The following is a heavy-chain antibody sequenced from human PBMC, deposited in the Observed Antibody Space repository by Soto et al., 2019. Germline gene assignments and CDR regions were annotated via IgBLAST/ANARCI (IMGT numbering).Heavy chain of an antibody. Sequence: SETLSLTCTVSGGSISSYYWSWIRQPPGKGLEWIGYIYYSGSTNYNPSLKSRVTISVDTSKNQFSLKLSSVTAADTAVYYCARGPVYYGFWSGYPRKNGMDVWGQGTTVTVSS. D-gene: IGHD3-3*01. V-gene: IGHV4-59*01. CDR2: IYYSGST. CDR3: ARGPVYYGFWSGYPRKNGMDV. J-gene: IGHJ6*02. CDR1: GGSISSYY.